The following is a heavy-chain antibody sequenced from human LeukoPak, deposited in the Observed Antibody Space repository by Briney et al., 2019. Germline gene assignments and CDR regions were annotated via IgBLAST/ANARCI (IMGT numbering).Heavy chain of an antibody. J-gene: IGHJ6*03. CDR2: IKQDVNEK. CDR3: ARESRGYDILTGKYHRGYYSYYMDV. Sequence: PGGSLRLSCAASGFTFNSYWMSWVRQAPGKGLEWVANIKQDVNEKYYVDSVKGRFTISRDNAKNSLYLQMYSLRAEDTAVYYCARESRGYDILTGKYHRGYYSYYMDVWGKGTRSPSP. D-gene: IGHD3-9*01. V-gene: IGHV3-7*01. CDR1: GFTFNSYW.